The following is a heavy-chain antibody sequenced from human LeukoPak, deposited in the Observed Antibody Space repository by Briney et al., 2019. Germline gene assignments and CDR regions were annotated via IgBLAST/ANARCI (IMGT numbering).Heavy chain of an antibody. CDR3: ARKIWFGESGGFDP. J-gene: IGHJ5*02. Sequence: GGSLTLSCAASGFTVSSNYMSWVRQAPGKGLEWVSVIYSGGSTYYADSVKGRFTISRDNSKNTLYLQMNSLRAEDTAVYYCARKIWFGESGGFDPWGQGTLVTVSS. CDR1: GFTVSSNY. V-gene: IGHV3-66*01. CDR2: IYSGGST. D-gene: IGHD3-10*01.